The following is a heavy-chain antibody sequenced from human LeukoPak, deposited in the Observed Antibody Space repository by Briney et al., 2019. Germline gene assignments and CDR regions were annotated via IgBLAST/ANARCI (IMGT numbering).Heavy chain of an antibody. D-gene: IGHD3-3*01. Sequence: SGPTLVKPTQTLTLTCTFSGFSLSTSGVGVGWIRQPPGKALEWLALIYWDDDKRYSPSLKSRLTITEDTSKNQVVLTMTNMDPVDTATYYCAHSLLRGFWSGSKYYFDYWGQGTLVTVSS. J-gene: IGHJ4*02. CDR1: GFSLSTSGVG. CDR2: IYWDDDK. V-gene: IGHV2-5*02. CDR3: AHSLLRGFWSGSKYYFDY.